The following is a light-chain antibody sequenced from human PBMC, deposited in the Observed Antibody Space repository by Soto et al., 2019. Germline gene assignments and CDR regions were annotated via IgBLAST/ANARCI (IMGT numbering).Light chain of an antibody. CDR3: QHYGYSLYT. Sequence: EIVLTQSPGTLSLSPGERATLSCRASQSVSTNYLVWYQQKPGQAPRLLIYGASSRATGIPDRFSGSGSGTDFNLTISRLEPEYFAVYYCQHYGYSLYTFGQGTKLEIK. CDR1: QSVSTNY. V-gene: IGKV3-20*01. CDR2: GAS. J-gene: IGKJ2*01.